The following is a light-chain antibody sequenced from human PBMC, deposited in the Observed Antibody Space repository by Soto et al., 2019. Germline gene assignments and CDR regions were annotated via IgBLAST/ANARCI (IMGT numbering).Light chain of an antibody. Sequence: QSALTQPASVSGSPGQSITIYCAGTSSDVGGYTYVSWYQQHPDKAPKLMIYDVSNRPFGVSNRFSGSKSGNTASLTISGLQAEDEADYYCTSYTSTSTPYVFGSGTKLTV. V-gene: IGLV2-14*03. CDR3: TSYTSTSTPYV. CDR1: SSDVGGYTY. J-gene: IGLJ1*01. CDR2: DVS.